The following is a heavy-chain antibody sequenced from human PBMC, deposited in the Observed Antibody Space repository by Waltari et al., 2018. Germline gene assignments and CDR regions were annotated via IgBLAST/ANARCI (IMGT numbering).Heavy chain of an antibody. V-gene: IGHV1-3*01. CDR1: GYTFTSYA. CDR3: ARDQEMAVYCSSTSCYGGFDY. Sequence: QVQLVQSGAEVKKPGASVKVSCKASGYTFTSYAMHWVRQAPGQRLEWMGWINAGNGNTKYSRKFKGRVTITRETAASTAYMERSSLRSEDTAVYYCARDQEMAVYCSSTSCYGGFDYWGQGTLVTVSS. CDR2: INAGNGNT. J-gene: IGHJ4*02. D-gene: IGHD2-2*01.